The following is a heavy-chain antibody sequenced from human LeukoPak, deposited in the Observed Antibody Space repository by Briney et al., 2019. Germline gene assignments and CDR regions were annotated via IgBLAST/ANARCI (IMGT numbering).Heavy chain of an antibody. D-gene: IGHD3-10*01. J-gene: IGHJ4*02. CDR3: ARDKPFGGLGSHFDY. CDR1: GFTFSSSE. V-gene: IGHV3-48*03. Sequence: GGSLRLSCAASGFTFSSSELNWVRQAPGKGLAWISYISSSGSTTHYADSVKGRFTISRDNAKNSLYLQMNSQRVEDTAIYFCARDKPFGGLGSHFDYWGQGILVTVSS. CDR2: ISSSGSTT.